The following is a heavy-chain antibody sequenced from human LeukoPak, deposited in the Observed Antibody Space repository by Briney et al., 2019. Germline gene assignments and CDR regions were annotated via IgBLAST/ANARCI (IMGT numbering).Heavy chain of an antibody. CDR2: LYSGGSI. CDR3: ASETSRGLYYFDH. CDR1: GLNVQSNY. V-gene: IGHV3-53*01. J-gene: IGHJ4*02. Sequence: PGGSLRLSCAASGLNVQSNYMSWIRQAPGKGLEWVSALYSGGSIYYADSVKGRFTISRDNSKNTLYLQMNSLRAEDTAVYYCASETSRGLYYFDHWGQGTLVTVSS.